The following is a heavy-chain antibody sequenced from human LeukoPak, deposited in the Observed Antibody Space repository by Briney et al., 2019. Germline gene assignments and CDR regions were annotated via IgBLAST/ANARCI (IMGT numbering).Heavy chain of an antibody. CDR2: IRYDGSNK. J-gene: IGHJ6*03. D-gene: IGHD2-8*01. CDR3: AEVGVRYYYYYYMDV. Sequence: GGSLRLSCAASGFTFSSYGIHWVRQAPGKGLEWVAFIRYDGSNKYYADSVKGRFTISRDNSKNTLYLQMNSLRAEDTAVYYCAEVGVRYYYYYYMDVWGKGTTVTISS. CDR1: GFTFSSYG. V-gene: IGHV3-30*02.